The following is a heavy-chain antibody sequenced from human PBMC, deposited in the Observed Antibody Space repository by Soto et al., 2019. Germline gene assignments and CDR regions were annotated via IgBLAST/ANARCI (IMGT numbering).Heavy chain of an antibody. CDR1: GYTLTGHY. CDR3: GRGRSGQIVVFY. D-gene: IGHD5-12*01. Sequence: ASVKVSCKASGYTLTGHYIHWVRQALEQGPEWMGEIGPESGATRYAQKFQGRVTMTMDMSITTVYMELSNLSPDDTAVYYCGRGRSGQIVVFYWGQGTPVTVSS. V-gene: IGHV1-2*02. CDR2: IGPESGAT. J-gene: IGHJ4*02.